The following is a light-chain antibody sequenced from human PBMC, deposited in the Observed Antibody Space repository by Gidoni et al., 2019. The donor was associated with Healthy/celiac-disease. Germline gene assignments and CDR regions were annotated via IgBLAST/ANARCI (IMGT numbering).Light chain of an antibody. J-gene: IGLJ1*01. CDR1: SSDVGGYNY. V-gene: IGLV2-8*01. Sequence: QSAVTQPPSASGSPGQSVTISCTGTSSDVGGYNYVSWYQQHPGKAPKLMIYEVSKRPSGVPDRFSGSKSGNTASLTVSGLQAEDEADYYCSSYAGSNNSYVFGTGTKVTVL. CDR3: SSYAGSNNSYV. CDR2: EVS.